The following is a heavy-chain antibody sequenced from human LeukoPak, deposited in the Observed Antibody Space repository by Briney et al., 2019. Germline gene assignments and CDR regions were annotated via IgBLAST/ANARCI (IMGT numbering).Heavy chain of an antibody. V-gene: IGHV1-2*02. D-gene: IGHD1-26*01. CDR2: INPNSGGT. CDR3: ARATRGVREPLFDY. Sequence: ASVKVSCKTSGYTFTGYYMHWVRQAPGQGLEWMGWINPNSGGTNYAQKFQGRVTMTRDTSISTAYMELSRLRSDDTAVYYCARATRGVREPLFDYWGQGTLVTASS. J-gene: IGHJ4*02. CDR1: GYTFTGYY.